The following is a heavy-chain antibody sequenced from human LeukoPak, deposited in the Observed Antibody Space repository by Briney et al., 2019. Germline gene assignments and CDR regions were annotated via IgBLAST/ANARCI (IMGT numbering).Heavy chain of an antibody. CDR2: ISGRGVST. CDR1: GFTFSSYA. J-gene: IGHJ5*02. D-gene: IGHD4-11*01. V-gene: IGHV3-23*01. CDR3: ASTTTETPGWFDP. Sequence: GGSLRLSCAASGFTFSSYAMSWVRQAPGKGLEWVSAISGRGVSTYYADSVKGRFTISRDNSKNTLYLQMNSLRAEDTAFYYCASTTTETPGWFDPWGQGTLVTVSS.